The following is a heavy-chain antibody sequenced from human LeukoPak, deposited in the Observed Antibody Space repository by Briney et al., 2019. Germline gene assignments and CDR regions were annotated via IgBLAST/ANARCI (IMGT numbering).Heavy chain of an antibody. J-gene: IGHJ2*01. CDR1: GYTFTSYG. CDR3: ARDRVDIVATILWDYGDYPFDL. Sequence: ASVKVSCKASGYTFTSYGISWVRQAPGQGLEWMGWIGAYNGNTNYAQKLQGRVTMTTDTSTSTAYMELRSLRSDDTAVYYCARDRVDIVATILWDYGDYPFDLWGRGTLVTVSS. V-gene: IGHV1-18*01. D-gene: IGHD5-12*01. CDR2: IGAYNGNT.